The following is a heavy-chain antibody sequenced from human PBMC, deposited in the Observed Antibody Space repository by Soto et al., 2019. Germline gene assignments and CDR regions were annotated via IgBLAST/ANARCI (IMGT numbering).Heavy chain of an antibody. CDR2: INSDGSST. J-gene: IGHJ3*02. CDR1: RFSFSSDG. D-gene: IGHD4-17*01. CDR3: ARDWAYGDYTDAFDI. V-gene: IGHV3-74*01. Sequence: SLRLAVAADRFSFSSDGVPLVRQAPGKGLVWVSRINSDGSSTSYADSVKGRFTISRDNAKNTLYLQMNSLRAEDTAVYYCARDWAYGDYTDAFDIWGQGTMVTVSS.